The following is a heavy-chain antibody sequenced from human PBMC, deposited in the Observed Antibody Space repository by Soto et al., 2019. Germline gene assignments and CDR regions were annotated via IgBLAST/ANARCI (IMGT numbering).Heavy chain of an antibody. J-gene: IGHJ4*02. CDR1: GGSISSNIYY. CDR2: IHYSGST. V-gene: IGHV4-39*01. Sequence: ETLSLTCTVSGGSISSNIYYWGRIHQPPGKGLEWIGNIHYSGSTYYDSSLKSRVTISVDTSKNQFSLKLSSVTAADTAVYYCASQHYYDSSGYYVVYWGQGTLVTVSS. D-gene: IGHD3-22*01. CDR3: ASQHYYDSSGYYVVY.